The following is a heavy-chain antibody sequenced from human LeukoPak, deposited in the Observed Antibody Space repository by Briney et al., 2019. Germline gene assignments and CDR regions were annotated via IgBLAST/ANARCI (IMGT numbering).Heavy chain of an antibody. J-gene: IGHJ4*02. Sequence: GGSLRLSCAASGSTFSDYDMHWVGHATGKGLEWVSAIGTAGDTYYTGSVKGRFTISRENAKNSLYLQMNSLRAGDTAVYYCARVAKERVGGVYYFDYWGQGTLVTVSS. CDR2: IGTAGDT. CDR1: GSTFSDYD. D-gene: IGHD1-1*01. V-gene: IGHV3-13*01. CDR3: ARVAKERVGGVYYFDY.